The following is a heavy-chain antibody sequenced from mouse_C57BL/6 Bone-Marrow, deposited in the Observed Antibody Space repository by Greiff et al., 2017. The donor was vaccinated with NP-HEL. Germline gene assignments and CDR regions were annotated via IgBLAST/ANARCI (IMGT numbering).Heavy chain of an antibody. V-gene: IGHV2-5*01. CDR1: GFSLTSYG. CDR3: AKKTVYAMEY. Sequence: VQLQESGPGLVQPSQSLSITCTVSGFSLTSYGVHWVRQSPGKGLEWLGVIWRGGSTDSNAAFMSRLSLTKDTSKSPLFFKMNSLQADDTARDYGAKKTVYAMEYGGQGTSGTVSA. CDR2: IWRGGST. J-gene: IGHJ4*01.